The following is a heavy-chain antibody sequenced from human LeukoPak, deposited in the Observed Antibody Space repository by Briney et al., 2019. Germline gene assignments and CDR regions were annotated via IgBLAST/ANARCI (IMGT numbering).Heavy chain of an antibody. V-gene: IGHV1-2*02. D-gene: IGHD6-19*01. CDR1: GYTFTGYY. CDR3: ARDLKRGYSSGRYSWGTGSSNDY. Sequence: PQASVKVPCKASGYTFTGYYIHWVRQAPGQGLEWMGWINPNSGGTNYAQKFQGRVTMTTDTSTSTAYMELRSLRSDDTAVYYCARDLKRGYSSGRYSWGTGSSNDYWGQGTLVTVSS. CDR2: INPNSGGT. J-gene: IGHJ4*02.